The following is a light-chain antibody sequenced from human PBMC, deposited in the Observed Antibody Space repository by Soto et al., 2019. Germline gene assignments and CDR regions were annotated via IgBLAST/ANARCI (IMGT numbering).Light chain of an antibody. CDR2: GNS. V-gene: IGLV1-40*01. Sequence: QSVRTQPPSVSGAPGQRVTISCTGSSSNIGAGYDVHWYQQLPGTAPKLLIYGNSNRPSGVPDRFSGSKSGTSASLAITGLQAEDEADYYCQSYDSSLSGFVVFGGGTQLTVL. CDR3: QSYDSSLSGFVV. J-gene: IGLJ2*01. CDR1: SSNIGAGYD.